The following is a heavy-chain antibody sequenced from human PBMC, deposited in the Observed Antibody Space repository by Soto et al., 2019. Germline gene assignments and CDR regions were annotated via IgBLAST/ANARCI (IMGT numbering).Heavy chain of an antibody. CDR1: GFSISSDGW. D-gene: IGHD3-10*01. CDR2: IDLSERP. J-gene: IGHJ4*02. Sequence: QVELQESGPGLVRPSGTLSLTCAVSGFSISSDGWWSWVRQPPGKGLEWIGDIDLSERPTYDPSLKSRVTLLLDKSNNQFSLTINSVTAADTAVYYCARDRRWFHPGEFDHWGQGLLVTVSS. V-gene: IGHV4-4*02. CDR3: ARDRRWFHPGEFDH.